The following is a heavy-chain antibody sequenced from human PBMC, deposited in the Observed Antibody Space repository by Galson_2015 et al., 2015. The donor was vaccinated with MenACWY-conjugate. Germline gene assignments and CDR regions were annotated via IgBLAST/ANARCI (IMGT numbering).Heavy chain of an antibody. Sequence: CAISGDSVSSNSAAWNWIRQSPSRGLEWLGRTYYRSKWYSDYAVSVKSRITINPDTSKNQFSLQLNSVTPEDTAVYYCARDTGSGSYGRYYYYYGMDVWGQGTTVTVSS. V-gene: IGHV6-1*01. J-gene: IGHJ6*02. CDR1: GDSVSSNSAA. CDR3: ARDTGSGSYGRYYYYYGMDV. D-gene: IGHD1-26*01. CDR2: TYYRSKWYS.